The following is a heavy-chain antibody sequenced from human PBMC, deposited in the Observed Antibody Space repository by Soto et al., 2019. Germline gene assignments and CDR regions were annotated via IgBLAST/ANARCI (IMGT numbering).Heavy chain of an antibody. Sequence: SVKVSCKASGGTFSSYTISWVRQAPGQGLEWMGRIIPILGIANYAQKFQGRVTITADKSTSTAYMELSSLRSEDTAVYYCARSSAYYYGMDVWGQGTTVTVSS. J-gene: IGHJ6*02. CDR2: IIPILGIA. CDR1: GGTFSSYT. CDR3: ARSSAYYYGMDV. V-gene: IGHV1-69*02.